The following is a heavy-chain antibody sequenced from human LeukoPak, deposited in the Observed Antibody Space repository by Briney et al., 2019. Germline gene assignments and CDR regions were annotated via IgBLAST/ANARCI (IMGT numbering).Heavy chain of an antibody. Sequence: GGSLRLSCAASGFTFSDYYMSWIRQAPGKGLEWVSYISSSSDYTNFADSVKGRFTISRDNAKNSLYLQMNSLRAEDTAVYYCARTPGDSSGYVFDYWGQGTPVTVSS. CDR1: GFTFSDYY. D-gene: IGHD3-22*01. CDR2: ISSSSDYT. V-gene: IGHV3-11*06. J-gene: IGHJ4*02. CDR3: ARTPGDSSGYVFDY.